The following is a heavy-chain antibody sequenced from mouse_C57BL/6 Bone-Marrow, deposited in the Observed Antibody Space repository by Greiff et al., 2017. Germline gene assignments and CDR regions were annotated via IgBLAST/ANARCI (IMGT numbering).Heavy chain of an antibody. V-gene: IGHV5-6*01. CDR3: AMGIYYYGSTYAMDY. Sequence: EVKLVESGGDLVKPGGSLKLSCAASGFTFSSYGMSWVRQTPDKRLEWVATISSGGSYTYYPDSVKGRFPITRDNAKNTLYLQMSSLKSEDTAMYYCAMGIYYYGSTYAMDYWGQGTSVTVSS. CDR2: ISSGGSYT. J-gene: IGHJ4*01. D-gene: IGHD1-1*01. CDR1: GFTFSSYG.